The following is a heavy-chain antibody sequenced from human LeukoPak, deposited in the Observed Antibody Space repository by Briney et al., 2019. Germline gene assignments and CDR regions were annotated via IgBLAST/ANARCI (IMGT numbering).Heavy chain of an antibody. CDR1: GFTFSSYW. V-gene: IGHV3-74*01. J-gene: IGHJ5*02. CDR2: IDTDGSRT. CDR3: ARMVGASTSWFDP. Sequence: GGSPRLSCAASGFTFSSYWMHWVRQAPGKGLVWVSRIDTDGSRTSYADSVKGRFTISRDNAKNRLYLQMNSLRGEDTAVYYCARMVGASTSWFDPWGQGTLVTVPS. D-gene: IGHD1-26*01.